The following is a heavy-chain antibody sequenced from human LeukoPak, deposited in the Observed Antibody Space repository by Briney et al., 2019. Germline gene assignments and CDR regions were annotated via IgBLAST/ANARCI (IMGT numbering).Heavy chain of an antibody. J-gene: IGHJ3*02. V-gene: IGHV4-59*01. CDR3: ARDKGLPQAFDI. CDR2: ISYSGTT. Sequence: SETLSLTCTVSGGSISSFYWSWIRQPPGKRLEYIGYISYSGTTSYNPSLKSRVTISLDTSKNQFSLKLTSVTAADTAVYYCARDKGLPQAFDIWGQGTMVTVSS. D-gene: IGHD5/OR15-5a*01. CDR1: GGSISSFY.